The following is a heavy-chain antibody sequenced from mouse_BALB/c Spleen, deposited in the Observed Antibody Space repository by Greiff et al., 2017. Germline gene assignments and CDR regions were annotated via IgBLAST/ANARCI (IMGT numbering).Heavy chain of an antibody. CDR1: GFTFSSFG. CDR2: ISSGSSTI. CDR3: ARKGRGLYAMDY. Sequence: EVQVVESGGGLVQPGGSRKLSCAASGFTFSSFGMHWVRQAPEKGLEWVAYISSGSSTIYYADTVKGRFTISRDNPKNTLFLQMTSLRSEDTAMYYCARKGRGLYAMDYWGQGTSVTVSS. V-gene: IGHV5-17*02. J-gene: IGHJ4*01.